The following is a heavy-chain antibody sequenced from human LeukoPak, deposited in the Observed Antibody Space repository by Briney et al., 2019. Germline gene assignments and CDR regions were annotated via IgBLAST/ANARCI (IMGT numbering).Heavy chain of an antibody. CDR2: ISYDGSNK. D-gene: IGHD2-21*01. J-gene: IGHJ4*02. Sequence: PGGSLRLSCAASGFTFSSYGMHWVRQAPGKGLEWVAVISYDGSNKYYADSVKGRFTISRDNSKNTLYLQMNSLRAEDTAVYYCAKDKRAYCGVDCYILDYWGQGTLVTVSS. V-gene: IGHV3-30*18. CDR1: GFTFSSYG. CDR3: AKDKRAYCGVDCYILDY.